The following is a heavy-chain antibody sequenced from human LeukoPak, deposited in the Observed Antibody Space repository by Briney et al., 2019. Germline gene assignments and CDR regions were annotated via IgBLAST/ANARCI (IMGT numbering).Heavy chain of an antibody. Sequence: GGSLRLSCAASGFTFSSYGMHWVRQAPGKGLEWAAFIRYDGSNKYYADSVKGRFTISRDNSKNTLYLQMNSLRAEDTAVYYCAKDSKIVGPTFRSYHYMDVWGKGTTVTVSS. D-gene: IGHD1-26*01. CDR1: GFTFSSYG. CDR3: AKDSKIVGPTFRSYHYMDV. CDR2: IRYDGSNK. J-gene: IGHJ6*03. V-gene: IGHV3-30*02.